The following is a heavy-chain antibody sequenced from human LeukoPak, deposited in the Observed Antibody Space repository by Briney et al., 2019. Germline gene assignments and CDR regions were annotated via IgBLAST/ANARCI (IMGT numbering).Heavy chain of an antibody. CDR1: GFTFSTFA. V-gene: IGHV3-53*01. J-gene: IGHJ5*02. CDR3: ARDPGFNSSGYGHWFDP. D-gene: IGHD3-22*01. CDR2: IYSGGST. Sequence: GGSLRLSCAASGFTFSTFAMHWVRQAPGKGLEWVSVIYSGGSTYYADSVKGRFTISRDNSKNTLYLQMNSLRAEDTAVYYCARDPGFNSSGYGHWFDPWGQGTLVTVSS.